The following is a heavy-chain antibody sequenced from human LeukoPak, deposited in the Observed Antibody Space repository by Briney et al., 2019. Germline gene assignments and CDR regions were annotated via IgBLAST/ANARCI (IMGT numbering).Heavy chain of an antibody. CDR3: ARDAPGSSCSGGSCPYFDY. V-gene: IGHV1-8*01. CDR1: AYTFTSYD. D-gene: IGHD2-15*01. J-gene: IGHJ4*02. CDR2: VNPNSGHA. Sequence: ASVKLSCKASAYTFTSYDINWGRQAPGQGLGWMGGVNPNSGHAGFAQKFQGRVSMTSNTAISTTYMEVRSLRSEVSVVKYCARDAPGSSCSGGSCPYFDYWGQGTLVSVSS.